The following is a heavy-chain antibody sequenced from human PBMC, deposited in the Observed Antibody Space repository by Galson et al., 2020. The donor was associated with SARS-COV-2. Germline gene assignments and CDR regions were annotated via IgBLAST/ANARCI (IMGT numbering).Heavy chain of an antibody. CDR1: GFIVSSNY. V-gene: IGHV3-53*01. CDR3: AREYDSSGYIVKY. J-gene: IGHJ4*02. Sequence: SCAASGFIVSSNYMSWVRQAPGKGLEWVSVIYSGGSTYYADPVKGLFTISRDNSKNTLYLQMNSLRAEDTAVYYCAREYDSSGYIVKYWGQGTLVTVSS. D-gene: IGHD3-22*01. CDR2: IYSGGST.